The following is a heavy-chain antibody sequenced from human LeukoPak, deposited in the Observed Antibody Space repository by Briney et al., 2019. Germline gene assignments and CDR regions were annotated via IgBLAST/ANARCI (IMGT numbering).Heavy chain of an antibody. CDR1: GGSISSSNW. J-gene: IGHJ4*02. CDR3: ARLRSPGDFDY. V-gene: IGHV4-4*02. CDR2: IYHSGST. Sequence: PSETLSLTCAVSGGSISSSNWWSWVRQPPGKGLEWIGEIYHSGSTNYNPSLKSRVTISVDTSKNQFSLNLSSVTAADTAVYYCARLRSPGDFDYWGQGTLVTVSS. D-gene: IGHD1-26*01.